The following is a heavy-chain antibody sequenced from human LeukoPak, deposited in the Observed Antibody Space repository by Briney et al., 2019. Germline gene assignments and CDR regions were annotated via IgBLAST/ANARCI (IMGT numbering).Heavy chain of an antibody. CDR1: GFTFSSYG. CDR2: ISGSGGST. V-gene: IGHV3-23*01. J-gene: IGHJ4*02. CDR3: AKGDIVVVVAAYY. D-gene: IGHD2-15*01. Sequence: GGTLRLSCAAPGFTFSSYGMSWVRQAPGKGLEWVSAISGSGGSTYYADSVKGRFTISRDNSKNTLYLQMNSLRAEDTAVYYCAKGDIVVVVAAYYWGQGTLVTVSS.